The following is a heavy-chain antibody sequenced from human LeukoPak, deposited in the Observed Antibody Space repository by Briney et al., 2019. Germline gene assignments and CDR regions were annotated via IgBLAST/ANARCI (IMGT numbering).Heavy chain of an antibody. D-gene: IGHD2-8*02. Sequence: SETLSLTCTVSGVSFTADYWSWIRQSPGKGLEWIGEVSPGGYIKYNPSLKSRVTISVDTSESQLSLRLSSVTAADTAMYYCARIRCGHTGDICYNHWAQGTLVTVSS. CDR3: ARIRCGHTGDICYNH. CDR1: GVSFTADY. V-gene: IGHV4-34*01. CDR2: VSPGGYI. J-gene: IGHJ5*02.